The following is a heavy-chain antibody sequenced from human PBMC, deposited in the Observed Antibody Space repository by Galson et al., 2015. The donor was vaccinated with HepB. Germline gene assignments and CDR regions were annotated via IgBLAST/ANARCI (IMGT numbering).Heavy chain of an antibody. CDR1: GFTFSSYA. J-gene: IGHJ4*02. Sequence: SLRLSCAASGFTFSSYAMSWVRQAPGKGLEWVSAISGSGGSTYYADSVKGRFTISRDNAKNSLYLQMNSLRAEDTAVYYCARDRIVVVPAAMGREFDYWGQGTLVTVSS. D-gene: IGHD2-2*01. V-gene: IGHV3-23*01. CDR2: ISGSGGST. CDR3: ARDRIVVVPAAMGREFDY.